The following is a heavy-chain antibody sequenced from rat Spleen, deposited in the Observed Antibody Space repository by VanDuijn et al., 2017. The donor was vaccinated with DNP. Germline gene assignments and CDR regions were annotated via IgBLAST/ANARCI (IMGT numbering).Heavy chain of an antibody. CDR1: GFTFSSYW. Sequence: EVQLVETGGGSVQPGRSLKLSCVASGFTFSSYWMYWIRQAPGKGLEWVASINSDGGSSYYSDSVKGRFSISRDNAKNTLYLQMDSLRSEDTATYYCATQGLGYWGQGTLVTVSS. J-gene: IGHJ3*01. CDR2: INSDGGSS. CDR3: ATQGLGY. V-gene: IGHV5-58*01.